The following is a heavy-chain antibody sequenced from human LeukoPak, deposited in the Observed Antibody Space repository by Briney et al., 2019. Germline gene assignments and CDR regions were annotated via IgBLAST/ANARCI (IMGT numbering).Heavy chain of an antibody. CDR1: GYSFTSYW. CDR2: IYPGDSDT. V-gene: IGHV5-51*01. CDR3: ARLWAAGLQPKPNWFDP. D-gene: IGHD6-13*01. J-gene: IGHJ5*02. Sequence: GESLKISCKGSGYSFTSYWIGWVRQMPGKGLEWMGIIYPGDSDTRYSPSFQGQVTISADKSISTAYLQWSSLKASDTAMYYCARLWAAGLQPKPNWFDPWGQGTLVTVSS.